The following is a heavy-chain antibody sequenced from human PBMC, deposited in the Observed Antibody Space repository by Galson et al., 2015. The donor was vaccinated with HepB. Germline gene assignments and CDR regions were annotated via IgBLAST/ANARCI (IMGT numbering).Heavy chain of an antibody. Sequence: SVKVSCKASGGTFSSYAISWVRQAPGQGLEWMGRIIPILGIANYAQKFQGRVTITADKSTSTAYMELSSLRSEDTAVYYCARESQFRSYYYDSSGYAPLDYWGQGTLVTVSS. CDR3: ARESQFRSYYYDSSGYAPLDY. D-gene: IGHD3-22*01. CDR1: GGTFSSYA. CDR2: IIPILGIA. J-gene: IGHJ4*02. V-gene: IGHV1-69*04.